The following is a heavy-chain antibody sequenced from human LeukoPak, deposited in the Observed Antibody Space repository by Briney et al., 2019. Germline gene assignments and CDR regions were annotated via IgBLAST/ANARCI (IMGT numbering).Heavy chain of an antibody. CDR2: IYYSGST. V-gene: IGHV4-39*07. J-gene: IGHJ4*02. D-gene: IGHD3-22*01. Sequence: SETLSLTCTVSGGSISSSSYYWGWVRQPPGKGLEWIGSIYYSGSTYYNPSLKSRVTISVDTSKNHFSLKLSSVTAADTAVYYCARVTGYMIEDYFDYWGQGTLVTVSS. CDR1: GGSISSSSYY. CDR3: ARVTGYMIEDYFDY.